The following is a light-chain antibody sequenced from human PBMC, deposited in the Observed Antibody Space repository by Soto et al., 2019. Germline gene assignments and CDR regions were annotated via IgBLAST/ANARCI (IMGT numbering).Light chain of an antibody. J-gene: IGKJ2*01. CDR2: GAS. V-gene: IGKV3-20*01. Sequence: EVVMTQSPGTLSLSPGERATLSCRASQSVSNNYLAWYQQRPCQAPRLLIYGASKRATGIPDKFSGSGSGTDFTLSVNRLEPEDVAVYYCQQYGSTPYTFGQGTKLEIE. CDR1: QSVSNNY. CDR3: QQYGSTPYT.